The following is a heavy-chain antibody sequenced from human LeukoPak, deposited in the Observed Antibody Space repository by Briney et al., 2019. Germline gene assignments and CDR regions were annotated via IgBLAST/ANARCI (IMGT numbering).Heavy chain of an antibody. CDR1: GGSISSYY. V-gene: IGHV4-59*08. J-gene: IGHJ4*02. Sequence: PSETLSLTCTVSGGSISSYYWSWIRQPPGKGLEWIGYIYYSGSTNYNPSLKSRVTISVDTSKNQFSLKLSSVTAAGTAVYYCARWDILTGSALDYWGQGTLVTVSS. D-gene: IGHD3-9*01. CDR2: IYYSGST. CDR3: ARWDILTGSALDY.